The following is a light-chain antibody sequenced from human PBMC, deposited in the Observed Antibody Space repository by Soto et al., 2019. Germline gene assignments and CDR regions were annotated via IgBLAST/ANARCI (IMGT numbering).Light chain of an antibody. CDR1: QSLGGN. CDR2: RAS. CDR3: HQYNKWPPWT. J-gene: IGKJ1*01. V-gene: IGKV3-15*01. Sequence: EIVMTQSPATLAVSPGDTATLSCRASQSLGGNLAWYQQKPGQAPRLLIFRASSRAKGVPARFSASGSGKEFTLNIRGLQSEDFAVYYCHQYNKWPPWTFGPGTKVDIK.